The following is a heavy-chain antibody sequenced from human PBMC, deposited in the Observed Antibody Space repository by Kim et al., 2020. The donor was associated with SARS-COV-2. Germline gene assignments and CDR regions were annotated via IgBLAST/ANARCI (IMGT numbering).Heavy chain of an antibody. Sequence: ADSVKGRFTISRDNAKNSLYLQMNSLRAEDTALYYCAKDMGHATVYYFDYWGQGTLVTVSS. D-gene: IGHD4-17*01. V-gene: IGHV3-9*01. J-gene: IGHJ4*02. CDR3: AKDMGHATVYYFDY.